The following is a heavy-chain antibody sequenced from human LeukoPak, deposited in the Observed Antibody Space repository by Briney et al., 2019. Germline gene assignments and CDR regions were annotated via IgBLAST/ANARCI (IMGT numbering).Heavy chain of an antibody. CDR2: INYTRST. V-gene: IGHV4-59*01. Sequence: SETLSLTCTVSGGSISSYYWSWIRQPPGKGLKCIAWINYTRSTHYKHSLKSPVTLSAETAMNHLSLELSYVTAADTAVYFCARVGGWEPKLHGVTLDYLGLGTLVTVPS. CDR1: GGSISSYY. CDR3: ARVGGWEPKLHGVTLDY. D-gene: IGHD1-26*01. J-gene: IGHJ4*02.